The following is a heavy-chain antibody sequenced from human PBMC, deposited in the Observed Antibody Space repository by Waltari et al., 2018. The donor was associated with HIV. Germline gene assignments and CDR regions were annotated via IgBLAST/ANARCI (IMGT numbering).Heavy chain of an antibody. CDR2: IYPCGST. CDR3: ARESRYCSSTSCLNWFDP. Sequence: QVQLQESGPGLVKPSETLSLTCAVSGYSISSGYYWGWIGQPPGKGLGWIRRIYPCGSTYYCPALKSRVTISVDTAKHHFSLKLSSVTAADTAVYYCARESRYCSSTSCLNWFDPWGQGTLVTVSS. V-gene: IGHV4-38-2*02. CDR1: GYSISSGYY. J-gene: IGHJ5*02. D-gene: IGHD2-2*01.